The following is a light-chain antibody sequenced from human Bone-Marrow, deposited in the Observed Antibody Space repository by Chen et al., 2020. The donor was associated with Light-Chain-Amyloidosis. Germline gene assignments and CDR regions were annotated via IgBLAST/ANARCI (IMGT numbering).Light chain of an antibody. CDR1: NIGSTS. V-gene: IGLV3-21*02. CDR3: QVWDRSSDRPV. Sequence: SYVLTQTPLESVAPGQTARIACGGNNIGSTSVHWYQQTPGQAPLLVVYDDSDRPSGIPERLSGSNSGNTATLPISRVEAGDEADYYCQVWDRSSDRPVFGGGTKLTVL. CDR2: DDS. J-gene: IGLJ3*02.